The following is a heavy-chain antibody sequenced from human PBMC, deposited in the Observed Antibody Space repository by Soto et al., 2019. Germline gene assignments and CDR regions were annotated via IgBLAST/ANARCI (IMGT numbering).Heavy chain of an antibody. CDR3: ARGDRENIAVVIGVRPGEYGVDV. Sequence: PGGSLRLSCAASGFTFRSYAMHWVRQAPGKGLECVAVISHDGSNKFYRDYVKGRFTISRDNSKNTSYLQINSLRYEDTAVYYCARGDRENIAVVIGVRPGEYGVDVWGQGTKVTVSS. CDR2: ISHDGSNK. D-gene: IGHD2-15*01. V-gene: IGHV3-30-3*01. J-gene: IGHJ6*02. CDR1: GFTFRSYA.